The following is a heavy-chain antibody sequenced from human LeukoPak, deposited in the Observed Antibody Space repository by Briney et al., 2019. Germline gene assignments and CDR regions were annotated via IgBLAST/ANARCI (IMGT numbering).Heavy chain of an antibody. V-gene: IGHV3-7*01. CDR1: GFTFSSFW. Sequence: GGSLRLSCAAAGFTFSSFWMTWVRQAPGKGLEWVANINQDGSEKYYVDSVKGRLTIYRDNAKNSVYLQMNSLRDEDTAVYYCARDGSGSYLGFDYWGQGTLVTVSS. J-gene: IGHJ4*02. D-gene: IGHD1-26*01. CDR3: ARDGSGSYLGFDY. CDR2: INQDGSEK.